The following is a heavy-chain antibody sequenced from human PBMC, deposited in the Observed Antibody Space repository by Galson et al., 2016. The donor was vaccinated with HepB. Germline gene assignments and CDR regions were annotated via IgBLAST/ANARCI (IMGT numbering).Heavy chain of an antibody. D-gene: IGHD2-2*02. CDR1: SDPVTSVTYY. J-gene: IGHJ6*02. V-gene: IGHV4-61*01. CDR2: IHDSGNT. Sequence: ETLSLTCTVSSDPVTSVTYYWSWVRQSPGKGLDWIGYIHDSGNTNYNPSIKSRVTISRDTSKNQFFLELTSVTAADTAVYYCARDEGFYNGMDVWGQGTTVTVAS. CDR3: ARDEGFYNGMDV.